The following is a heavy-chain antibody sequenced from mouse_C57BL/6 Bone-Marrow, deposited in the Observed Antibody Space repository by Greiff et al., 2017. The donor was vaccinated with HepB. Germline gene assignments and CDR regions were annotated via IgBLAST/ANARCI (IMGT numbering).Heavy chain of an antibody. CDR2: INTRGGYT. Sequence: QVQLQQSGAELARPGASVKLSCAASGFTFTSSGISWVRQRPGQGLEWIGTINTRGGYTYYTEKFKGKSTLTADKSSSTAYMVMRSLKSEDSAIYFCAIYDGDYHTLLWGQGTTLTVSS. D-gene: IGHD2-3*01. J-gene: IGHJ2*01. V-gene: IGHV1-81*01. CDR3: AIYDGDYHTLL. CDR1: GFTFTSSG.